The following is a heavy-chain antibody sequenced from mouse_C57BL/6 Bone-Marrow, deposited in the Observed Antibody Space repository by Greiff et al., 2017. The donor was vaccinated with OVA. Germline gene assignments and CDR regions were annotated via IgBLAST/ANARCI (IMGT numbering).Heavy chain of an antibody. J-gene: IGHJ4*01. D-gene: IGHD1-1*01. CDR2: IYPSDSET. CDR3: ARYTYGAMDY. V-gene: IGHV1-61*01. Sequence: VQLQQPGAELVRPGSSVKLSCKASGYTFTSYWMDWVKQRPGQGLEWIGNIYPSDSETHYNQKFKDKATLTVDKSSSTAYMQLSSLTSEDSAVYYCARYTYGAMDYWGQGTSVTVSS. CDR1: GYTFTSYW.